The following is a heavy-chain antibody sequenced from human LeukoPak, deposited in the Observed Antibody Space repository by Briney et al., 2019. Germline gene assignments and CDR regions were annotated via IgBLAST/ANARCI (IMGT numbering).Heavy chain of an antibody. D-gene: IGHD3-10*01. CDR1: GGSISSYY. V-gene: IGHV4-59*12. CDR2: IYYSGST. J-gene: IGHJ4*02. CDR3: AKVAKYYYGPETYFFFEH. Sequence: SETLSLTCTVSGGSISSYYWSWIRQPPGKGLEWIGYIYYSGSTNYNPSLNSRVTMSIDTSKNQFSLNLRSVTAADTAVYYCAKVAKYYYGPETYFFFEHWGQGTLVTVSS.